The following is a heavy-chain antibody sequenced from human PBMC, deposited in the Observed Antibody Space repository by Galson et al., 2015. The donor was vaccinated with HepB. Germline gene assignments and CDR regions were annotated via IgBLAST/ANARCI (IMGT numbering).Heavy chain of an antibody. V-gene: IGHV3-30-3*01. CDR3: ARAQEPGGWAGGMDV. D-gene: IGHD6-19*01. CDR1: GFTFSSYA. Sequence: SLRLSCAASGFTFSSYAMHWVRQAPGKGLEWVAVISYDGSNKYYADSVKGRFTISRDNSKNTLYLQMNSLRAEDTAVYYCARAQEPGGWAGGMDVWGQGTTVTVSS. J-gene: IGHJ6*02. CDR2: ISYDGSNK.